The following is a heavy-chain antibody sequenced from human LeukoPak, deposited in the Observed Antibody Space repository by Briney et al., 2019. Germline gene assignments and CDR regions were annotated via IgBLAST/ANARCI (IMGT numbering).Heavy chain of an antibody. J-gene: IGHJ2*01. CDR1: GGSISSGGYY. V-gene: IGHV4-31*03. CDR3: ARDLYSLRYFDL. CDR2: IYYSGST. D-gene: IGHD2-15*01. Sequence: PSETLSLTCTVSGGSISSGGYYWSWIRQHPGKGLEWIGYIYYSGSTYYNPSLKGRVTISVDTSKNQFSLKLSSVTAADTAVYYCARDLYSLRYFDLWGRGTLVTVSS.